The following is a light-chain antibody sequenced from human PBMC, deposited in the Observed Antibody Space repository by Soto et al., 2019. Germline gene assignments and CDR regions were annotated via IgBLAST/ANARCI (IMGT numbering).Light chain of an antibody. CDR2: GAS. CDR3: QQYGSSGT. CDR1: QPVTLNY. V-gene: IGKV3-20*01. J-gene: IGKJ1*01. Sequence: EIVLTQSPGTLSLSPGERATLSCMASQPVTLNYLAWHQQKPGQAPRLLIYGASNRATGIPDRFSGSGSGTDFTLTISRLEPEDFAVYYCQQYGSSGTFGQGTKVDIK.